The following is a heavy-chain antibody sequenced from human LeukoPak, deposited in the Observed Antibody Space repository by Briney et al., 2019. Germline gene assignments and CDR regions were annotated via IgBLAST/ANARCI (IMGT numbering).Heavy chain of an antibody. J-gene: IGHJ4*02. CDR1: GFTFSSYT. V-gene: IGHV3-23*01. CDR3: AKDGGLWVSAHWGDS. D-gene: IGHD7-27*01. CDR2: ITTSDGNT. Sequence: GGSLRLSCAASGFTFSSYTMSWVRQASGKGLEWVSTITTSDGNTYYADSVKGRFTVSRDNSKNTLYLQMNSLRAEDTAVYYCAKDGGLWVSAHWGDSWGRGTLVTVSS.